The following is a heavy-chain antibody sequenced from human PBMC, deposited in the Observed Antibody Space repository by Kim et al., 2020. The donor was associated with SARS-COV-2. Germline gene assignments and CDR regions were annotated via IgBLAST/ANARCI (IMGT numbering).Heavy chain of an antibody. CDR2: ISWNSCSI. J-gene: IGHJ6*02. D-gene: IGHD1-7*01. CDR3: AKDIGAAELAGGDYCYGMDV. V-gene: IGHV3-9*01. CDR1: GFTFDDYA. Sequence: GGSLRLSCAASGFTFDDYAMHWVRQAPGKGLEWVSGISWNSCSIGYADSVKGRFTISRDNAKNSLYLQMNSLRAEDTALYYCAKDIGAAELAGGDYCYGMDVWGQGQTATVS.